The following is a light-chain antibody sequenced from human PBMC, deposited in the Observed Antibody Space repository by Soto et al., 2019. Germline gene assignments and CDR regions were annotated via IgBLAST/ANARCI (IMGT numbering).Light chain of an antibody. Sequence: EIVMTQSPATLSVSPGERATLSCRASQSVLSKLAWYQQKPGLAPRLLIYGAFTRATDIPGRFSGSGSGTEFTLTISSLHSEDFAVYYCQQYNNWPITFGQGTRLEIK. CDR2: GAF. V-gene: IGKV3-15*01. CDR3: QQYNNWPIT. CDR1: QSVLSK. J-gene: IGKJ5*01.